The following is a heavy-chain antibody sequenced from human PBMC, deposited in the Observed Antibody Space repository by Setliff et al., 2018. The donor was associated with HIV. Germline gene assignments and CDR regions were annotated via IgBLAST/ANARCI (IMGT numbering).Heavy chain of an antibody. J-gene: IGHJ3*02. Sequence: KPSETLSLTCSVTGGSISGRGSYYWSWIRQPPGKGLEWIGEINHSGSTNYDPSLKSRVTISVDTSKNQFSLKLSSVTAADTAVYYCARRHGSGSLDAFDIWGQGTMVTVS. D-gene: IGHD3-10*01. V-gene: IGHV4-34*01. CDR3: ARRHGSGSLDAFDI. CDR1: GGSISGRGSYY. CDR2: INHSGST.